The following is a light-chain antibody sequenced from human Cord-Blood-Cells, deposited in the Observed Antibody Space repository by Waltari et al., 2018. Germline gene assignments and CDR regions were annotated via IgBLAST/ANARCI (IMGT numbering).Light chain of an antibody. CDR1: QSVLYSSNNKNY. J-gene: IGKJ2*01. Sequence: DIVMTQSPDSLAVSLGAMATINCKSSQSVLYSSNNKNYLAWYQQKPGQPHKLLIYWASTRESGVPDRFSGSGSGTDFTLTISSLQAEDVAVYYCQQYYSTPPSYTFGQGTKLEIK. CDR2: WAS. V-gene: IGKV4-1*01. CDR3: QQYYSTPPSYT.